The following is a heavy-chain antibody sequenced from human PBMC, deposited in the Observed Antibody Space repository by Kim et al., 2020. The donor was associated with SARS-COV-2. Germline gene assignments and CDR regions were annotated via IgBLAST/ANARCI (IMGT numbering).Heavy chain of an antibody. V-gene: IGHV1-24*01. CDR1: GYTLTELS. CDR3: ATPGGSYRYVPYYYGMDV. D-gene: IGHD1-26*01. J-gene: IGHJ6*02. Sequence: ASVKVSCKVSGYTLTELSMHWVRQAPGKGLEWMGGFDPEDGETIYAQKFQGRVTMTEDTSTDTAYMELSSLRSEDTAVYYCATPGGSYRYVPYYYGMDVWGQGTTVTVSS. CDR2: FDPEDGET.